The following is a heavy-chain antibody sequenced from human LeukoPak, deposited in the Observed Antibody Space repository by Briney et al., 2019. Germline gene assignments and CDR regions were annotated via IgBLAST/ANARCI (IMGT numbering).Heavy chain of an antibody. CDR3: AKGSYSGSHVFDI. CDR1: GFNFNAYE. Sequence: QSGGSLRLSCAASGFNFNAYEIHWVRQTPGRGLEWVAVQSFNGDIRIYADSVKGRFALSRDNSKNTLYLQMNSLRAEDTAVYYCAKGSYSGSHVFDIWGQGTMVTVSS. J-gene: IGHJ3*02. V-gene: IGHV3-30*09. CDR2: QSFNGDIR. D-gene: IGHD1-26*01.